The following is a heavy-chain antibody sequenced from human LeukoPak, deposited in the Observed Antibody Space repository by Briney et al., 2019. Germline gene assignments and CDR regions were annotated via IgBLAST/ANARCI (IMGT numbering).Heavy chain of an antibody. CDR2: INSDGSEG. Sequence: GGSLRLSCAVSGFTFSGFWMSWSRQAPGKGLEWVASINSDGSEGYYADVVKGRFTISRDNAKNSLYLQMNSLRAEDTAVYYCARDFRAAFDPWGQGTLVTVSS. CDR1: GFTFSGFW. V-gene: IGHV3-7*03. J-gene: IGHJ5*02. D-gene: IGHD3-10*01. CDR3: ARDFRAAFDP.